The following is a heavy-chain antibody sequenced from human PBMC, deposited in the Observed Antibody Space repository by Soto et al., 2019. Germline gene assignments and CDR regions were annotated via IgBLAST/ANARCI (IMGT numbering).Heavy chain of an antibody. CDR1: GFTFSSYW. V-gene: IGHV3-74*01. CDR3: ARVGGSSWH. Sequence: EVQLVESGGGLVQTGGSLRLSCAASGFTFSSYWMHWVRQAPGKGLVWVSRINGDGGTTHYADSVKGRFTISRDNAKNTLFLQMNSLRVEDAAVYYCARVGGSSWHWGQGTLVTVSS. D-gene: IGHD6-6*01. CDR2: INGDGGTT. J-gene: IGHJ4*02.